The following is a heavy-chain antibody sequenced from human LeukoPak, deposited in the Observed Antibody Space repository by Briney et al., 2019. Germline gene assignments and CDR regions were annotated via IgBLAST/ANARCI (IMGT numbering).Heavy chain of an antibody. V-gene: IGHV1-69*04. Sequence: SVKVSCKASGGTFSSYAISWVRQAPGQGLEWMGRIIPILGIANYAQKFQGRVTITADKSTSTAYMELSSLRSEDTAVYYCASLGATAEGSDYWGQGTLVTVSS. CDR2: IIPILGIA. CDR3: ASLGATAEGSDY. CDR1: GGTFSSYA. D-gene: IGHD1-26*01. J-gene: IGHJ4*02.